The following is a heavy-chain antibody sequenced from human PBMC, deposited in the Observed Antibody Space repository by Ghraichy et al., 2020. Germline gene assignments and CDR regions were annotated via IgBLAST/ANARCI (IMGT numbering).Heavy chain of an antibody. J-gene: IGHJ4*02. CDR1: GFTVSSNY. CDR2: IYSGGST. D-gene: IGHD5-24*01. Sequence: GESLNISCAASGFTVSSNYMSWVRQAPGKGLEWVSIIYSGGSTYYADSVKGRFTISRDISNNTLYLQMNSLRVEDTAVYYCAGMTTTNRYFDYWGQGTLVTVSS. CDR3: AGMTTTNRYFDY. V-gene: IGHV3-53*01.